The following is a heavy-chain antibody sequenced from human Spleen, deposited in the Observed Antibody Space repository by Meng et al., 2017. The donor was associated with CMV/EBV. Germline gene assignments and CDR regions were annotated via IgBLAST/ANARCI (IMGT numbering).Heavy chain of an antibody. J-gene: IGHJ4*02. CDR1: GYTFIGYD. Sequence: ASVKVSCKASGYTFIGYDLHWVRQAPGEGLEWMGWINPKSGGTNYAQRFQGRVTMTRDTSINTVYMELSSLRSDDTAVYYCARAGVGAASAFDYWGQGTLVTVSS. V-gene: IGHV1-2*02. D-gene: IGHD1-26*01. CDR3: ARAGVGAASAFDY. CDR2: INPKSGGT.